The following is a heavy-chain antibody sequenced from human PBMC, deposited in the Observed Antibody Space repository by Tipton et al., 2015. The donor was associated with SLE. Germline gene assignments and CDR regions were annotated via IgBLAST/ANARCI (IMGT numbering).Heavy chain of an antibody. CDR1: GFTISRNA. J-gene: IGHJ4*02. CDR2: IYSGGSR. CDR3: ATFEGGALFDY. Sequence: SLRLSCVASGFTISRNAMSWVRQAPGKGLEWVSVIYSGGSRYSADSVKGRFTISRDSSKNTLYLEMNSLRPDDTAVYYCATFEGGALFDYWGPGTLVTVSS. D-gene: IGHD3-16*01. V-gene: IGHV3-23*03.